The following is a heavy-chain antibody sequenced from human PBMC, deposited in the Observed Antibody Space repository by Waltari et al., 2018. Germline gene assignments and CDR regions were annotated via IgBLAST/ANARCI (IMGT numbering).Heavy chain of an antibody. V-gene: IGHV3-53*02. CDR1: GFSVRNNY. CDR2: IFSGVAT. CDR3: ARGYGDYGFDY. J-gene: IGHJ4*02. D-gene: IGHD5-12*01. Sequence: EVQLVETGGGLIQPGGSLRLSCVASGFSVRNNYMTWVRQAPGKGLEWVSLIFSGVATYYAESLKGRFTMSRDNSKNTVYLYMNSLRVEDTAVYYCARGYGDYGFDYWGQGTLVTVSA.